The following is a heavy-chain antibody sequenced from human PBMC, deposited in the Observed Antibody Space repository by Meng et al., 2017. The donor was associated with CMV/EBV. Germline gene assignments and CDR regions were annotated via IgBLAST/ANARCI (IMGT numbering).Heavy chain of an antibody. CDR2: IFYSGRA. CDR1: GGPISSSTYY. J-gene: IGHJ6*02. Sequence: SDTLSPTCTVSGGPISSSTYYGCWIRQPPGKGLEWTGSIFYSGRAFYTPSLESRISISVDTSKNQFSLKLSSVTAADTAVYYCARIMAGTTSYGMDIWGQGTTVTVSS. D-gene: IGHD1-7*01. CDR3: ARIMAGTTSYGMDI. V-gene: IGHV4-39*01.